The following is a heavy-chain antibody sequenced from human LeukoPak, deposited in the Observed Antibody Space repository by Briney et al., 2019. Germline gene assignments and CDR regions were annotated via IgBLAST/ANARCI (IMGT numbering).Heavy chain of an antibody. V-gene: IGHV3-49*04. CDR2: IRSKAYGGTT. D-gene: IGHD2-15*01. J-gene: IGHJ4*02. CDR3: TRVRPGCSGGSCYFDY. Sequence: PGGSLRLSCTASGFTFGDYAMSWVRQAPGKGLEGVGFIRSKAYGGTTEYAASVKGRFTISRDDSKSIAYLQMNSLKTEDTAVYYCTRVRPGCSGGSCYFDYWGQGTLVTVSS. CDR1: GFTFGDYA.